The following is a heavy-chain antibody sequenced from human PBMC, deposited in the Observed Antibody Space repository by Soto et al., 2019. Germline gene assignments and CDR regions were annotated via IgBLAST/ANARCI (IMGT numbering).Heavy chain of an antibody. CDR1: GGSISSSSYY. CDR3: ARQVNLKVVPAAIGFNWFDP. Sequence: SETLSLTCTVSGGSISSSSYYWGWIRQPPGKGLEWIGSIYYSGSTYYNPSLKSRVTISVDTSKNQFSLKLSSVTAADTAVYYCARQVNLKVVPAAIGFNWFDPWGQGTLVTVSS. D-gene: IGHD2-2*01. V-gene: IGHV4-39*01. J-gene: IGHJ5*02. CDR2: IYYSGST.